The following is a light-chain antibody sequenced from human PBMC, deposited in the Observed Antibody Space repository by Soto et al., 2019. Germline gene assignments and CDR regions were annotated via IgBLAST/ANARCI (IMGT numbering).Light chain of an antibody. Sequence: EIVMTQSPATLSVSPGERATLSCRASQSVSSNLAWYQQKPGQAPRLLIYGASTRATGIPARFSGSGSGTEFTLTHSSLQSEDFAVYYWQQYNNWPPWTFGQGTKVEIK. CDR1: QSVSSN. V-gene: IGKV3-15*01. CDR2: GAS. J-gene: IGKJ1*01. CDR3: QQYNNWPPWT.